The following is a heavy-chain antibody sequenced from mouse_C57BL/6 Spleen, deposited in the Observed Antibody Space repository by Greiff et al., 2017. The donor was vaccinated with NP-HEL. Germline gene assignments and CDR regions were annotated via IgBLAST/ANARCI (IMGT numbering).Heavy chain of an antibody. CDR1: GFTFSDYG. Sequence: EVKLVESGGGLVQPGGSLKLSCAASGFTFSDYGMAWVRQAPRKGPEWVAFISNLAYSIYYADTVTGRFTISRENAKNTLYLEMSSLRSEDTAMYYCARHGGTGAMDYWGQGTSVTVSS. J-gene: IGHJ4*01. D-gene: IGHD3-3*01. CDR3: ARHGGTGAMDY. V-gene: IGHV5-15*04. CDR2: ISNLAYSI.